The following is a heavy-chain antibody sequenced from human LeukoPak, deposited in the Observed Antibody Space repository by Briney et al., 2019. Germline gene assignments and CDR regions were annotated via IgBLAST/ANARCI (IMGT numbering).Heavy chain of an antibody. Sequence: SETLSLTCTLSGDSISSGSYYWSWIRQPAGKGLEWIGRIYTSGSTNYNPSLKSRVTISVDTSKNQFSLKLSSVTATDTAVYYCAREVYYYGSGSYYNDYWGQGTLVTVSS. CDR3: AREVYYYGSGSYYNDY. V-gene: IGHV4-61*02. CDR2: IYTSGST. CDR1: GDSISSGSYY. J-gene: IGHJ4*02. D-gene: IGHD3-10*01.